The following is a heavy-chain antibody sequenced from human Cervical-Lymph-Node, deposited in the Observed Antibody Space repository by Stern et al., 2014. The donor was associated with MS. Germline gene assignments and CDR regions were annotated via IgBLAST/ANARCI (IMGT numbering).Heavy chain of an antibody. Sequence: VQLVESGGGVVQPGRALRLSCEASGFSFSRYAMHWVRQDPGKGLEWEAVICYDVSNPFYTDLVPSLFTISRDNFKNTLYLQMNSLRAEATAVYYCASAYSSSHYYFDYWGQGTLVIVSS. V-gene: IGHV3-33*01. CDR2: ICYDVSNP. D-gene: IGHD6-13*01. CDR3: ASAYSSSHYYFDY. J-gene: IGHJ4*02. CDR1: GFSFSRYA.